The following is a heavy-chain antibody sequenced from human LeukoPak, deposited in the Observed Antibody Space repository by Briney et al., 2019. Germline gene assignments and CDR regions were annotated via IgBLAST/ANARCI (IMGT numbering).Heavy chain of an antibody. Sequence: GGSLRLSCAASGFTFSSYGMSWVRQAPGKGLEWVSAINGSGDRTYYADSVKGRFTISRDNSKNTLYLQMNSLRAEDTAVYFCARATWDPNYYYYMDVWGKGTTVTISS. CDR2: INGSGDRT. CDR1: GFTFSSYG. D-gene: IGHD1-26*01. V-gene: IGHV3-23*01. J-gene: IGHJ6*03. CDR3: ARATWDPNYYYYMDV.